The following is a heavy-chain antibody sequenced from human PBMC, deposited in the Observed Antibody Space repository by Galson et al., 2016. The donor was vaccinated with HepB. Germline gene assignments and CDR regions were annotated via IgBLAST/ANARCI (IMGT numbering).Heavy chain of an antibody. CDR2: MNPNTGYT. CDR3: ARVHDNEHSSSWYPRRFDP. CDR1: GYTFTSSD. Sequence: SVKVSCKPSGYTFTSSDINWLRQATGQGPEWMGWMNPNTGYTGYAQQFQGRVIMTRNTSISTAYMELSSLTSEDTAVYYCARVHDNEHSSSWYPRRFDPWGQGTLVTVSS. J-gene: IGHJ5*02. V-gene: IGHV1-8*01. D-gene: IGHD3-22*01.